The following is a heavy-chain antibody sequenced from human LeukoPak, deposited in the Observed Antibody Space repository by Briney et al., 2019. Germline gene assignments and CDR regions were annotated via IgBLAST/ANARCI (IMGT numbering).Heavy chain of an antibody. CDR3: AREQGYNSSWYTGYYYYYMDV. Sequence: PGGSLRLSCAASGFTFSSYWMSWVRQAPGKGLEWVANIKQDGSEKYYVDSVKGRFTISRDNAKNSLYLQMNSLRAEDTAVYYCAREQGYNSSWYTGYYYYYMDVWGKGTTVTVSS. V-gene: IGHV3-7*01. CDR1: GFTFSSYW. J-gene: IGHJ6*03. D-gene: IGHD6-13*01. CDR2: IKQDGSEK.